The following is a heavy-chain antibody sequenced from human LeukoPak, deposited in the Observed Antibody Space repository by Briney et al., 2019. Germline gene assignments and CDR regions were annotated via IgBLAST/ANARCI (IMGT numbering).Heavy chain of an antibody. J-gene: IGHJ4*02. Sequence: ASVKVSCKASGYTFTSYGISWVRQAPGQGLEWMGWISAYNGNTNYAQKLQGRVTMTTDTSTSAAYMELRSLRSDDTAVYYCARDRYCYDSSGAPDYWGQGTLVTVSS. V-gene: IGHV1-18*01. CDR2: ISAYNGNT. CDR3: ARDRYCYDSSGAPDY. CDR1: GYTFTSYG. D-gene: IGHD3-22*01.